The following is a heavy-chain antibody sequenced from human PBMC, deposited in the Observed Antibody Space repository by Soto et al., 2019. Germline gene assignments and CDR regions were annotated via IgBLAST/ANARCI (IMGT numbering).Heavy chain of an antibody. CDR2: ISPMFGAA. V-gene: IGHV1-69*19. CDR3: AREVQVHTPAFVY. Sequence: QVQLVQSGAEMKKPGSSVKVSCQSSGGTFNTYAMNWVRQAPGQGPEWMGDISPMFGAANYAPKFQGRVTITADESTGTSYMQLSSLTSEDQALYFCAREVQVHTPAFVYWGQGTLVTVSS. J-gene: IGHJ4*02. D-gene: IGHD3-10*01. CDR1: GGTFNTYA.